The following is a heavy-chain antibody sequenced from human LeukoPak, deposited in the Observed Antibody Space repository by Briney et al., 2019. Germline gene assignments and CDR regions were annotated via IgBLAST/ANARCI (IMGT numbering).Heavy chain of an antibody. CDR1: GFTFSSYG. D-gene: IGHD2-2*01. Sequence: GGSLRLSCAASGFTFSSYGMHWVRQAPGKGLEWVAVISYDGSNKYYADSVKGRFTISRDNSKNTLYLQMNSLRAEDTAVYYCAKVRAFRYCSSTSCYRLFDYWGQGTLVTVSS. J-gene: IGHJ4*02. V-gene: IGHV3-30*18. CDR3: AKVRAFRYCSSTSCYRLFDY. CDR2: ISYDGSNK.